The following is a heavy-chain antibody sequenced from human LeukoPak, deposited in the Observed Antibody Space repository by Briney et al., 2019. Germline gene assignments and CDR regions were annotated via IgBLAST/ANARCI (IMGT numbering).Heavy chain of an antibody. CDR2: IDGRGVDI. J-gene: IGHJ4*02. V-gene: IGHV3-23*01. CDR1: GFTFSTYT. Sequence: PGRSLRLSCAASGFTFSTYTMTWVRQAPGKGLECVSTIDGRGVDIYYADSVKGRFTVSRDNSRNTVYPQMNSLRVEDTAVYYCAKDRAGTPWADWGQGTLVTVSS. D-gene: IGHD1-7*01. CDR3: AKDRAGTPWAD.